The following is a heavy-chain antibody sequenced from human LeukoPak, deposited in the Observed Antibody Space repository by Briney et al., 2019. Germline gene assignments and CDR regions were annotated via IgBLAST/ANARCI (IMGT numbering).Heavy chain of an antibody. Sequence: PGGSLRLSCAASGFTFSSYGMHWVRQAPGKGLEWVAVISYDGSNKYYADSVKGRFTISRDNSKNTLYLQMNSLRAEDTAVYYCAKEPSRITMVRGALDYWGQGTLVTVSS. V-gene: IGHV3-30*18. CDR3: AKEPSRITMVRGALDY. CDR2: ISYDGSNK. CDR1: GFTFSSYG. J-gene: IGHJ4*02. D-gene: IGHD3-10*01.